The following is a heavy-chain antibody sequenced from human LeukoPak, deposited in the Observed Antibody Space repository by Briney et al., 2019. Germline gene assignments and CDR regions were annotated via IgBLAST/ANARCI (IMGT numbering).Heavy chain of an antibody. Sequence: PGGSLRLSCAASGFTVSSNYMSWVRQAPGKGLEWVSVIYSGGSTYYADSVKGRFTISRDNSKNTLYLQMNSLRAEDTAVYYCAREYSGYDYGMDVWGKGTTVTVSS. CDR3: AREYSGYDYGMDV. D-gene: IGHD1-26*01. J-gene: IGHJ6*04. V-gene: IGHV3-66*02. CDR2: IYSGGST. CDR1: GFTVSSNY.